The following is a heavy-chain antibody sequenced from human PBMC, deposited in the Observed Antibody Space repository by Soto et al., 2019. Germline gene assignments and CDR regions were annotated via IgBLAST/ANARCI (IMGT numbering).Heavy chain of an antibody. Sequence: QLQLQESGPGLVKPSETLSLTCTVSGGSISSSSYYWSWIRQPAGKGLEWIGRIYTSGSTNYNPSLKSRVTMSVDTSKNQFSLKLSSVTAADTAVYYCARESPLYDILTGYYDRGFIDYWGQGTLVTVSS. CDR1: GGSISSSSYY. D-gene: IGHD3-9*01. CDR2: IYTSGST. CDR3: ARESPLYDILTGYYDRGFIDY. J-gene: IGHJ4*02. V-gene: IGHV4-61*02.